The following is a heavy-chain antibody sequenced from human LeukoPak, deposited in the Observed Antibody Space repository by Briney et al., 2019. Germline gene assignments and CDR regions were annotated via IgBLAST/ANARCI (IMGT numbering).Heavy chain of an antibody. CDR3: ARYYYDSSGYYDYWFDP. Sequence: ASVKVSCKASGGTFSSYATSWVRQAPGQGLEWMGGIIPIFGTANYAQKFQGRVTITTDESTSTAYMELSSLRSEDTAVYYCARYYYDSSGYYDYWFDPWGQGTLVTVSS. V-gene: IGHV1-69*05. CDR2: IIPIFGTA. D-gene: IGHD3-22*01. J-gene: IGHJ5*02. CDR1: GGTFSSYA.